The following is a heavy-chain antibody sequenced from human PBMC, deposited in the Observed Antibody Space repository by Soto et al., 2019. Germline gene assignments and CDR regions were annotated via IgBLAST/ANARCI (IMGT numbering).Heavy chain of an antibody. D-gene: IGHD2-2*01. V-gene: IGHV5-10-1*03. Sequence: EVQLVQSGAEVKKPGESLRISCKGSGYSFTSYWISWVRQMPGKGLEWMGRIDPSDSYTNYSPSFQGHVTISADKSISTAYLQWSSLKASDTAMYYCASQGVPAAPSEYYHYGMDFWGQGTTVTVSS. CDR2: IDPSDSYT. J-gene: IGHJ6*02. CDR1: GYSFTSYW. CDR3: ASQGVPAAPSEYYHYGMDF.